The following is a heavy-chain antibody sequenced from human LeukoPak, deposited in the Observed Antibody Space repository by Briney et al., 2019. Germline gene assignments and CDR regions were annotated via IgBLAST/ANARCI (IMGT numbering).Heavy chain of an antibody. CDR2: ISTYNDNT. V-gene: IGHV1-18*01. Sequence: ASVKVSCKASGYTFTTYGISWVRQAPGQGLEWMGWISTYNDNTIYAQKIQGRVTMTTDTSTSTAYMELRSLTSDGTAMYYCARDPPHSSGPTSPCFEYWGQGTPVTVSS. CDR1: GYTFTTYG. D-gene: IGHD6-19*01. CDR3: ARDPPHSSGPTSPCFEY. J-gene: IGHJ4*02.